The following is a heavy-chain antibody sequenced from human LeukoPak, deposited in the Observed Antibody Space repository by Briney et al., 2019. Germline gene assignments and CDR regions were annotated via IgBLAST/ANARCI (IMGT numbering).Heavy chain of an antibody. CDR2: IWYDGSNK. CDR1: GFTFSSYG. V-gene: IGHV3-33*06. D-gene: IGHD6-13*01. J-gene: IGHJ5*02. Sequence: GRSLRLSCAASGFTFSSYGMHWVRQAPGKGLEWVAVIWYDGSNKYYADSVKGRFTISRDNSKNTLYLQMNSLRAEDTAVYYCAKDLSSSWQATFDPWGQGTLVTVSS. CDR3: AKDLSSSWQATFDP.